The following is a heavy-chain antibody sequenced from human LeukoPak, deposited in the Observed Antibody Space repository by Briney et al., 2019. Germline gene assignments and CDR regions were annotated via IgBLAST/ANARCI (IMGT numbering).Heavy chain of an antibody. CDR3: ARAPSEIGGYYPEYFRH. CDR2: IKSDRST. D-gene: IGHD3-22*01. V-gene: IGHV3-74*01. J-gene: IGHJ1*01. CDR1: GFTFSSYW. Sequence: GGSLRLSCAASGFTFSSYWMHWVRQAPGKGLVWVSRIKSDRSTNYADSVKGRFTISRENAKSTVSLQMTNLRAEDTGVYYCARAPSEIGGYYPEYFRHWGQGTLVTVSS.